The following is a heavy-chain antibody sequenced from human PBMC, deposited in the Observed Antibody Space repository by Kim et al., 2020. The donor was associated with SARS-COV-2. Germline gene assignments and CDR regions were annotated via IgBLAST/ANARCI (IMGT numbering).Heavy chain of an antibody. D-gene: IGHD6-13*01. J-gene: IGHJ5*02. V-gene: IGHV1-24*01. Sequence: KYQGRVTMTEDTSTDTAYMELSSLRSEDTAVYYCATGAAAGKSNWFDPWGQGTLVTVSS. CDR3: ATGAAAGKSNWFDP.